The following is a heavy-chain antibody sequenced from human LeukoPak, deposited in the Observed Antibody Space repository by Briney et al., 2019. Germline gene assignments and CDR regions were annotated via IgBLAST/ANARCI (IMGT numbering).Heavy chain of an antibody. J-gene: IGHJ3*02. CDR3: AKDMKPRPDAFDI. CDR2: ISWNSGSI. D-gene: IGHD1-14*01. CDR1: GFTFDDYA. V-gene: IGHV3-9*03. Sequence: GGSLRLSCAASGFTFDDYAMHWVRQAPGKGLEGVSGISWNSGSIGYADSVKGRFTISRDNAKNSLYLQMNSLRAEDMALYYCAKDMKPRPDAFDIWGQGTMVTVSS.